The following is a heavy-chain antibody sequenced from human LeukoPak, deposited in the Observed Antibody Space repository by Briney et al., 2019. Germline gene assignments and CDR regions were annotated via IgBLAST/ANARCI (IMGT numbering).Heavy chain of an antibody. CDR2: ISYTGTT. CDR3: ARLGGNWNSPGRDY. J-gene: IGHJ4*02. D-gene: IGHD3-10*01. CDR1: GGSINGYS. V-gene: IGHV4-59*08. Sequence: KASETLSLTCSVSGGSINGYSWTWIRQPPGMRLEWVGHISYTGTTNYNPSLTTRVAISVDTSKNQISLKLTSVTAADTGMYFCARLGGNWNSPGRDYWGQGTLVTVSS.